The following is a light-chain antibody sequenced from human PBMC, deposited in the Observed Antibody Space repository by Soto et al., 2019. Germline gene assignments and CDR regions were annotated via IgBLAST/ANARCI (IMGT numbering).Light chain of an antibody. Sequence: EIVLTQSPGTLSLSPGERATLSCRASQSVSSSYLAWYQQKPGQAPRLLIYGASSRATRIPDRFSGSGSRTDFTLTISRLEPADFAVYYCQQYGSSPYTFGQGTKLEI. CDR3: QQYGSSPYT. J-gene: IGKJ2*01. CDR2: GAS. CDR1: QSVSSSY. V-gene: IGKV3-20*01.